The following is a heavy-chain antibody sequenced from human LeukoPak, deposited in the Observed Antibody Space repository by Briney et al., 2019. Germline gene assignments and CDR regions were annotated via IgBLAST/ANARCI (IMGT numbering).Heavy chain of an antibody. CDR1: GYSISSGYY. CDR2: IYHSGST. J-gene: IGHJ6*03. CDR3: ARLGWGQLLGYYYMGV. V-gene: IGHV4-38-2*01. Sequence: PSETLSLTCAVSGYSISSGYYWGWIRQPPGKGLEWIGSIYHSGSTYYNPSLKSRVTISVDTSKNQFSLKLSSVTAADTAVYYCARLGWGQLLGYYYMGVWGKGTTVTVSS. D-gene: IGHD2-2*01.